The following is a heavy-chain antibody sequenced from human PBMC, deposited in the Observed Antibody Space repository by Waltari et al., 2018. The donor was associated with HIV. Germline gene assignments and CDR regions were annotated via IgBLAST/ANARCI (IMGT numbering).Heavy chain of an antibody. CDR1: GFTFSSYA. J-gene: IGHJ6*02. V-gene: IGHV3-23*01. D-gene: IGHD5-12*01. Sequence: EVQLLESGGGLVQPGGSLRLSCAASGFTFSSYAMRWGRQAPGKGVGWCSVIRGRGGSTYYAESGKGRFTISRDNSKNTLYLQMNSLRAEDTAVYYCAKDPMDIVATINYYGMDVWGQGTTVTVSS. CDR3: AKDPMDIVATINYYGMDV. CDR2: IRGRGGST.